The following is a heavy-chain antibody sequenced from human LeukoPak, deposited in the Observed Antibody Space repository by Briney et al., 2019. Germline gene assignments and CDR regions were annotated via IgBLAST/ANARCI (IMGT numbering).Heavy chain of an antibody. Sequence: GGSLRLSCAASGFTFDDYAMHWVRQAPGKGLEWVSGISWNSGTIGYADSVKGRFTISRDNAKNSLYLQMNSLRAEDTALYYCALRGSSRAFDYWGQGTLVAVSS. J-gene: IGHJ4*02. V-gene: IGHV3-9*01. CDR2: ISWNSGTI. CDR1: GFTFDDYA. D-gene: IGHD6-13*01. CDR3: ALRGSSRAFDY.